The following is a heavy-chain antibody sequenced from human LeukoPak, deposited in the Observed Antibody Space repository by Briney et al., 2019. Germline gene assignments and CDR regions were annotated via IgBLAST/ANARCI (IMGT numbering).Heavy chain of an antibody. CDR3: ARELGATFYFDY. V-gene: IGHV1-46*01. CDR2: INPSAGNT. J-gene: IGHJ4*02. CDR1: GYTVTSYH. Sequence: GASVKVSCKASGYTVTSYHIHWVRQATGQGLEGMGIINPSAGNTRYAQKFQGRVTMTRDTSTSTVDMELSSLTSEDTAVYYCARELGATFYFDYWGQGTLVTVSS. D-gene: IGHD1-26*01.